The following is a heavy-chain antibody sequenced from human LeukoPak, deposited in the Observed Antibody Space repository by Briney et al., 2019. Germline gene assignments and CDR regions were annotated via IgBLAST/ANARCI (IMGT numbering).Heavy chain of an antibody. CDR2: IYHSGST. CDR3: ARVRSPRLSSSWYGLGDY. V-gene: IGHV4-38-2*02. D-gene: IGHD6-13*01. J-gene: IGHJ4*02. CDR1: GYSISSGYY. Sequence: SETLSLTCTVSGYSISSGYYWGWIRQPPGKGLEWIGSIYHSGSTYYNPSLKSRVTISVDTSKNQFSLKLSSVTAADTAVYYCARVRSPRLSSSWYGLGDYWGQGTLVTVSS.